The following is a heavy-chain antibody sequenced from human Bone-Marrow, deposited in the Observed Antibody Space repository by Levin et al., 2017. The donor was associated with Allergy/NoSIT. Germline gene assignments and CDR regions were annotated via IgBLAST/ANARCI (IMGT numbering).Heavy chain of an antibody. CDR3: AKSMVRGEERDS. CDR2: INARGDNT. D-gene: IGHD3-10*01. V-gene: IGHV3-23*01. J-gene: IGHJ4*02. Sequence: GGSLRLSCAASGFTFSTYAMSWVRQAPGKGLEWVAAINARGDNTYYADSVKGRFTMSRDNSKDTLYLQMDNVRVEDTAVYYCAKSMVRGEERDSWGQGTLVTVFS. CDR1: GFTFSTYA.